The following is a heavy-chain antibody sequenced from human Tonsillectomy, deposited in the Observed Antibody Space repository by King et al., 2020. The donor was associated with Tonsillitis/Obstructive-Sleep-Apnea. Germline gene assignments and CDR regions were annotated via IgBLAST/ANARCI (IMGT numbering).Heavy chain of an antibody. Sequence: VQLVESGGGLVKPGRSLRLSCTASGFTFGDYAMSWFRQAPGKGLEWVGFIRSKAYGGTTEYAASVKGRFTISRDDSKSIAYLQMNSLKTEDTAVYYCTRGTITIFGVVINFHYWGQGTLVTVSS. J-gene: IGHJ4*02. CDR1: GFTFGDYA. CDR3: TRGTITIFGVVINFHY. V-gene: IGHV3-49*05. CDR2: IRSKAYGGTT. D-gene: IGHD3-3*01.